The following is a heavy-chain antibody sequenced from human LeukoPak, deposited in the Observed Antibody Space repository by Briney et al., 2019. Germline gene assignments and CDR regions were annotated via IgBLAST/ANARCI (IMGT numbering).Heavy chain of an antibody. Sequence: GGSLRLSCAASGFSFSSYAMSWVRQAPGKGLEWVSAISGSGGSTYYADSVRGRFTISRDNSKNTLYLQMNSLRAEDTAVCYCAKRSLEWELPYFDYWGQGTLVTVSS. CDR1: GFSFSSYA. CDR3: AKRSLEWELPYFDY. CDR2: ISGSGGST. V-gene: IGHV3-23*01. D-gene: IGHD1-26*01. J-gene: IGHJ4*02.